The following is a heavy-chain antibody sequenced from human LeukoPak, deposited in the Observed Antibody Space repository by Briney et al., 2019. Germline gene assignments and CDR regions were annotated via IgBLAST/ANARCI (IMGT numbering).Heavy chain of an antibody. D-gene: IGHD3-22*01. CDR3: ARDREVVNAKAQMDV. V-gene: IGHV3-53*01. CDR1: GFTVSTNH. CDR2: IYIDANT. Sequence: GGSLRLSCAVSGFTVSTNHMSWVRQRPGEGVEWFSVIYIDANTYYADSVKGRFTISRDNSKNTVFLQMNSLRVEDTAVYYCARDREVVNAKAQMDVWGKGTTVTVSS. J-gene: IGHJ6*04.